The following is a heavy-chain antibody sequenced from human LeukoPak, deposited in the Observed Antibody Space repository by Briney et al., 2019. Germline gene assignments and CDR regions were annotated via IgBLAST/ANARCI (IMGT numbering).Heavy chain of an antibody. V-gene: IGHV4-38-2*02. CDR2: IYHSGST. J-gene: IGHJ6*02. Sequence: PSETLSLTCTVSGYSISSGYYWGWIRQPPGKGLEWIGSIYHSGSTYYNPSLKSRVTISVDTSKNQFSLKLSSVTAADTAVYYCATKGRQWEPIGYYYYYGMDVWGQGTTVTVSS. CDR3: ATKGRQWEPIGYYYYYGMDV. D-gene: IGHD1-26*01. CDR1: GYSISSGYY.